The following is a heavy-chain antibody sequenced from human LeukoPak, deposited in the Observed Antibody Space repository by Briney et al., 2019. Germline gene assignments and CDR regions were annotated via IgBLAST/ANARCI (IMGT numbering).Heavy chain of an antibody. Sequence: SETLSLTCTVSGGSISSYYWSWIRQPPGKGLEWIGYIYYSGSTNHNPSLKSRVTISVDTSKNQFSLKLSSVTAADTAVYYCARDAAILTGYSYFDYWGQGTLVTVSS. J-gene: IGHJ4*02. CDR1: GGSISSYY. V-gene: IGHV4-59*01. D-gene: IGHD3-9*01. CDR3: ARDAAILTGYSYFDY. CDR2: IYYSGST.